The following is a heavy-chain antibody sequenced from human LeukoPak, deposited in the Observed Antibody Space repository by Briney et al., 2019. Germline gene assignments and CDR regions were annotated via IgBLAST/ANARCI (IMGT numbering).Heavy chain of an antibody. J-gene: IGHJ6*03. V-gene: IGHV4-39*07. CDR2: IYYSGTT. Sequence: PSETLSLTCTVSSYSISSSSYYWGWIRQPPGKGLEWIGTIYYSGTTYYNPSLKSRVTISLDTSKNQFSLKLSSVTAADTAIYYCARDFSSSSTVYYYYYMDVWGKGTTVTVSS. CDR3: ARDFSSSSTVYYYYYMDV. D-gene: IGHD6-6*01. CDR1: SYSISSSSYY.